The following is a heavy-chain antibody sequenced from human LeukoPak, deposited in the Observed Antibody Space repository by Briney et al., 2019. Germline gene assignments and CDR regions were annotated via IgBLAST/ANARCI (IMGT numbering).Heavy chain of an antibody. CDR2: IIPILGIA. J-gene: IGHJ4*02. CDR3: AVGRYYYDSSGYPDY. Sequence: GASVKVSCKASGGTFSSYAISWVRQAPGQGLEWMGRIIPILGIANYAQKFQGRVTITADKSTSTAYMELSSLRSEDTAVYYCAVGRYYYDSSGYPDYWGQGTLVTVSS. D-gene: IGHD3-22*01. CDR1: GGTFSSYA. V-gene: IGHV1-69*04.